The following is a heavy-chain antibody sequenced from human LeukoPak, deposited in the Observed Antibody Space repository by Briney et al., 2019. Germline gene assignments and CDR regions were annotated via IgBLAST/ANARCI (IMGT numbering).Heavy chain of an antibody. J-gene: IGHJ6*03. V-gene: IGHV3-48*03. CDR1: GFTFSNYE. D-gene: IGHD6-13*01. CDR3: ARESMGISYYMDV. Sequence: GGSLRLSCAASGFTFSNYEMHWVRQAPGKGLEWVSYISSSGSTIYYADSVKGRFTISRDNAKNSLYLQMNSLRAEDTAVYYCARESMGISYYMDVWGKGTTVTISS. CDR2: ISSSGSTI.